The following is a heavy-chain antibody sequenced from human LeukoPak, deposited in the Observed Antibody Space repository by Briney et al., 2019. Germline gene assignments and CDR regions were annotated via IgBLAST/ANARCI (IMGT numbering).Heavy chain of an antibody. V-gene: IGHV3-30*18. CDR2: ISSEETKK. Sequence: QPGGSLRLSCAASGFTFSSYAMHWVRQAPGKGLEWVAVISSEETKKYYADSLKGRFTISRDNSKNTLYLQMNSLRAEDTAVYYCAKHPTTVVLSLDYWGQGTLVTVSS. CDR3: AKHPTTVVLSLDY. CDR1: GFTFSSYA. D-gene: IGHD4-23*01. J-gene: IGHJ4*02.